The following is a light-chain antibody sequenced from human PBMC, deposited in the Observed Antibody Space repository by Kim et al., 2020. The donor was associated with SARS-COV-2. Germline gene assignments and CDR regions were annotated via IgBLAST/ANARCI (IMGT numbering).Light chain of an antibody. CDR2: RDK. CDR1: NIENKK. V-gene: IGLV3-9*01. CDR3: QVWDSRTVV. Sequence: SVDLGQTATIACGGNNIENKKVHWYHQRPGQAPVLVMYRDKKRPSGIPERLSGSNSGNTATLTISRVEAGDEGDYDCQVWDSRTVVFGGGTKLAVL. J-gene: IGLJ2*01.